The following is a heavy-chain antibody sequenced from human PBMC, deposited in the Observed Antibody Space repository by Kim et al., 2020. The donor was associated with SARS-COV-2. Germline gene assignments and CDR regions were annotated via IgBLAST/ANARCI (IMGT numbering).Heavy chain of an antibody. D-gene: IGHD6-19*01. J-gene: IGHJ4*02. V-gene: IGHV1-69*01. Sequence: KFQGRVTITADESTSTAYMELSSLRSEDTAVYYCARSRKIAVAGTSNFDYWGQGTLVTVSS. CDR3: ARSRKIAVAGTSNFDY.